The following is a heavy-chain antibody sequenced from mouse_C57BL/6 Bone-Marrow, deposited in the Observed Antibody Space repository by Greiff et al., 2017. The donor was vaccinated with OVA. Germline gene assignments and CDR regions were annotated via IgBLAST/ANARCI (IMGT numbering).Heavy chain of an antibody. CDR3: ARRWDYYAMDY. J-gene: IGHJ4*01. CDR1: GFTFSDYG. CDR2: ISSGSSTI. Sequence: DVQLVESGGGLVKPGGSLKLSCAASGFTFSDYGMHWVRQAPEKGLEWVAYISSGSSTIYYADTVKGRFTISRDNAKNTLFLQMTSLRSEDTAMYYCARRWDYYAMDYWGQGTSVTVSS. V-gene: IGHV5-17*01. D-gene: IGHD1-1*02.